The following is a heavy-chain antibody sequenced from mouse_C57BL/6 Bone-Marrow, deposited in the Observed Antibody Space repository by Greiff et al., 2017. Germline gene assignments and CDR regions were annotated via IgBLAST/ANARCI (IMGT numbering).Heavy chain of an antibody. D-gene: IGHD1-1*01. CDR3: ARGRITTGRFDY. V-gene: IGHV1-76*01. J-gene: IGHJ2*01. CDR2: IYPGSGNT. Sequence: QVQLKQSGAELVRPGASVKLSCKASGYTFTDYYINWVKQRPGQGLEWIARIYPGSGNTYYNEKFKGKATLTAEKSSSTAYMRLSSLTSEDSAVYFCARGRITTGRFDYWGQGTTLTVSS. CDR1: GYTFTDYY.